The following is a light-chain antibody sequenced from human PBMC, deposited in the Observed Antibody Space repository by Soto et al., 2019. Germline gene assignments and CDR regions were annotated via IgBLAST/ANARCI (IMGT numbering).Light chain of an antibody. J-gene: IGKJ1*01. CDR1: QSVRSN. CDR3: QQYNNWPWT. CDR2: AAS. Sequence: EIGMTQSPATLSVSPRERATLSCRASQSVRSNLAWYHQRPGQAPRLLIYAASARATGIPARFSGSGSGTEFTLTISSLQSEDFAVYYCQQYNNWPWTFGQGTKVDIK. V-gene: IGKV3-15*01.